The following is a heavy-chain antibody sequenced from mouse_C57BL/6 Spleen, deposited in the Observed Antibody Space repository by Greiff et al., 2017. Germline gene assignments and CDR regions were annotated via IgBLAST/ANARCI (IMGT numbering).Heavy chain of an antibody. CDR3: ARFYYYGSSSHWYFDV. Sequence: VQLQQPGAELVRPGTSVKLSCKASGYTFTSYWMHWVKQRPGQGLEWIGVIDPSDSYTNYNQKFKGKATLTVDTSSSTAYMQLSSLTSEDSAVYYCARFYYYGSSSHWYFDVWGTGTTVTVSS. V-gene: IGHV1-59*01. CDR2: IDPSDSYT. CDR1: GYTFTSYW. J-gene: IGHJ1*03. D-gene: IGHD1-1*01.